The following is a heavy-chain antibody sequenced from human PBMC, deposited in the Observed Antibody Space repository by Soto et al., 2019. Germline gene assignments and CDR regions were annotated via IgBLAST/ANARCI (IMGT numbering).Heavy chain of an antibody. CDR3: ARTLYDSSGSALDY. J-gene: IGHJ4*02. CDR2: IYYSGST. CDR1: GGSISSYY. V-gene: IGHV4-59*01. D-gene: IGHD3-22*01. Sequence: PSETLSLTCTVSGGSISSYYWSWIRQPPGKGLEWIGYIYYSGSTNYNPSLKSRVTISVDTSKNQFSLKLSSVTAADTAVYYGARTLYDSSGSALDYWGQGTLVTVSS.